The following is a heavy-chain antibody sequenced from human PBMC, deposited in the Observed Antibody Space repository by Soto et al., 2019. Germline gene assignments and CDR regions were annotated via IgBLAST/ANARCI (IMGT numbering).Heavy chain of an antibody. D-gene: IGHD3-16*01. V-gene: IGHV1-3*05. CDR3: PREGLFYGGAFDI. CDR1: GYTFTSYA. CDR2: TNAGNGNT. Sequence: QVQLVQSGAEEKKPGASVKVSCKASGYTFTSYAMHWVRQAPGQRLEWMGWTNAGNGNTKYSHKFQGRVTLTRATSASTAYMELSSLRSEDTAVYYCPREGLFYGGAFDIWGQGTMVTVSS. J-gene: IGHJ3*02.